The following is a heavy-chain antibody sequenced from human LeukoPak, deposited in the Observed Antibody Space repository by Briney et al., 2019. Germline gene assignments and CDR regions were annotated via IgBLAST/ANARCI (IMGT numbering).Heavy chain of an antibody. CDR2: ISYDGSNK. CDR1: GYTFSDHH. CDR3: ARDRGYSGYDLIDY. D-gene: IGHD5-12*01. V-gene: IGHV3-30-3*01. J-gene: IGHJ4*02. Sequence: SCKASGYTFSDHHMHWVRQAPGKGLGWVAVISYDGSNKYYAYSVKGRFTISRDNSKNTLYLQMNSLRAEDTAVYYCARDRGYSGYDLIDYWGQGTLVTVSS.